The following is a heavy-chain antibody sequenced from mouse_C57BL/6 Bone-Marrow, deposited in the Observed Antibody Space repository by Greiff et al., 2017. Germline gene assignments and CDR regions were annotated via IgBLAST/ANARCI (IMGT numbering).Heavy chain of an antibody. D-gene: IGHD2-4*01. CDR1: GYTFTSYW. CDR2: INPSNGGT. CDR3: ARGRLRRRVDY. J-gene: IGHJ2*01. V-gene: IGHV1-53*01. Sequence: QVHVKRPGTELVKPGASVKLSCKASGYTFTSYWMHWVKQRPGQGLEWIGNINPSNGGTNYNEKFKSKATLTVDKSSSTAYMQLSSLTSEDSAVYYCARGRLRRRVDYWGQGTTLTVSS.